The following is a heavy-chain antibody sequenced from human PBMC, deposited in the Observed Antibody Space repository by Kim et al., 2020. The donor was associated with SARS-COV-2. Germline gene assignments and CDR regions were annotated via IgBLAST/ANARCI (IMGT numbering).Heavy chain of an antibody. CDR3: AREAVAGSFDY. J-gene: IGHJ4*02. D-gene: IGHD6-19*01. Sequence: NTRNSQTFQGRVSITRDTYATTAYLELSGLISEDTAVYYCAREAVAGSFDYWGQGTLVTVSS. V-gene: IGHV1-3*01. CDR2: NT.